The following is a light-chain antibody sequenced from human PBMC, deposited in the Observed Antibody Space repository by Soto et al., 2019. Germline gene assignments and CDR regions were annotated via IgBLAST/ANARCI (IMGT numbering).Light chain of an antibody. CDR1: SSNIGSNT. CDR3: SSYAGNNNYV. J-gene: IGLJ1*01. CDR2: SND. V-gene: IGLV1-44*01. Sequence: QSVLTQPPSASGTPGQRVTISCSGSSSNIGSNTVNWYQQLPGTAPKLLIYSNDQRPSGVPDRFSGSKSGNTASLTVSGLQAEDEADYYCSSYAGNNNYVFGTGTKVTVL.